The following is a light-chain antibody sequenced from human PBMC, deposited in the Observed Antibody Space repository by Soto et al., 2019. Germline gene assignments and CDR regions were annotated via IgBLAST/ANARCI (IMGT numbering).Light chain of an antibody. V-gene: IGKV1-39*01. CDR1: QSVSNY. CDR2: AAS. J-gene: IGKJ4*01. CDR3: QQSYSTPLT. Sequence: DLQMTQSPSSLSASVGDTVTITCRASQSVSNYLNWYQQKPGEAPKLLIYAASSLQSGVPSRFSASGSGTDFTLTISSLQPEDFATYYCQQSYSTPLTFGGGTKVEIK.